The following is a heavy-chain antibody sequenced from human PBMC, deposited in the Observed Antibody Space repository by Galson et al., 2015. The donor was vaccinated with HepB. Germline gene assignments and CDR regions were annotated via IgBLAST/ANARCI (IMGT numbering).Heavy chain of an antibody. CDR3: ANLGIVPAAIPTPARADRFGY. CDR1: GFTFSSYG. V-gene: IGHV3-30*18. CDR2: ISYDGSNK. Sequence: SLRLSCAASGFTFSSYGMHWVRQAPGKGLEWVAVISYDGSNKYYADSVKGRFTISRDNSKNTLYLQMNSLRAEDTAVYYCANLGIVPAAIPTPARADRFGYWGQGTLVTVSS. D-gene: IGHD2-2*02. J-gene: IGHJ4*02.